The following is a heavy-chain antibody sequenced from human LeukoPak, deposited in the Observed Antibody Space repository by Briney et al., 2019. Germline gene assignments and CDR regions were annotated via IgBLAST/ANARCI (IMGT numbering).Heavy chain of an antibody. D-gene: IGHD1-26*01. CDR1: GFTVSDNY. J-gene: IGHJ3*02. V-gene: IGHV3-53*01. CDR2: IYSAGAT. CDR3: ARIEWERLGRAFDI. Sequence: GGSLRLSCAASGFTVSDNYMTWVRQAPGKGPEWVSSIYSAGATHYAESVKGRFTISRDNSKNTLYLQMNSLRAEDMAVYYCARIEWERLGRAFDIWGQGTMVTVSS.